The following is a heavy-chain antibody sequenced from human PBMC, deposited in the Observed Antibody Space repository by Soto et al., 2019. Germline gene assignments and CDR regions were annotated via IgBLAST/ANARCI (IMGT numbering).Heavy chain of an antibody. V-gene: IGHV1-46*01. D-gene: IGHD6-19*01. CDR3: ARAPAVADRVSDFDY. CDR1: GYTFTSYY. CDR2: INPSGGST. Sequence: VASVKVSCKASGYTFTSYYMHWVRQAPGQGLEWMGIINPSGGSTSYAQKFQGRVTMTRDTSTSTVYMELSSLRSDDTAVYYCARAPAVADRVSDFDYWGQGTLVTVSS. J-gene: IGHJ4*02.